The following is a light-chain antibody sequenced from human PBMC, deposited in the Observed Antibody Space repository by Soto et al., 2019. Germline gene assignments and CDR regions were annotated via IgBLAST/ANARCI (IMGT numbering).Light chain of an antibody. Sequence: QSVLTQPASVSGSVGQSITISCTGTSSDVGGFNYVSWYQHHPGKAPKLMIYEVSNRPSGVSNRFSGSKSGNTASLTISGLQAEDETDYYCSSYTTSATVLFGGGTKVTVL. V-gene: IGLV2-14*01. CDR3: SSYTTSATVL. J-gene: IGLJ2*01. CDR2: EVS. CDR1: SSDVGGFNY.